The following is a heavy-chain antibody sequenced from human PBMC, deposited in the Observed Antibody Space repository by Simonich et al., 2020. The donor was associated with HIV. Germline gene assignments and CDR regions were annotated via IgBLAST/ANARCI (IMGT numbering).Heavy chain of an antibody. CDR3: ARGAHTYYYGSGRDY. D-gene: IGHD3-10*01. V-gene: IGHV3-33*01. CDR2: EWYDESNK. CDR1: GFTFSNYG. J-gene: IGHJ4*02. Sequence: QVQLVESGGGVVQPGRSLRLSCAASGFTFSNYGMHWVRQAPGRGVEGVEVEWYDESNKYYADSVKGRFTISRDNSKNTLYLQMKTLRAEDTAVYYCARGAHTYYYGSGRDYWGQGTLVTVSS.